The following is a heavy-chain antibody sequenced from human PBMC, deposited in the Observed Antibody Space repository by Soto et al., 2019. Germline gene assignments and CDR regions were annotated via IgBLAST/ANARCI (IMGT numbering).Heavy chain of an antibody. CDR3: AKDRMAVAGRNWFDP. Sequence: GGSLRLSCAASGFTFSSYAMSWVRQAPGKGLEWVSAISGSGGSTYYADSVKGRFTNSRDNSKNTLYLQMNSLRAEDTAVYYCAKDRMAVAGRNWFDPWGQGTLVTVSS. CDR2: ISGSGGST. CDR1: GFTFSSYA. V-gene: IGHV3-23*01. D-gene: IGHD6-19*01. J-gene: IGHJ5*02.